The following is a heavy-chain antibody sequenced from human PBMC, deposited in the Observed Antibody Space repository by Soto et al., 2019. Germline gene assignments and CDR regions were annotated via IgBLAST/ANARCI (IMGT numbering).Heavy chain of an antibody. CDR1: GGSFSGYY. CDR2: INHSGST. D-gene: IGHD3-16*02. CDR3: ARGRGDYVWGSYRSGGMDV. V-gene: IGHV4-34*01. J-gene: IGHJ6*02. Sequence: QVQLQQWGAGLLKPSETLSLTCAVYGGSFSGYYWSWIRQPPGKGLEWIGEINHSGSTNYNPSLKSRVTISVDTSKDQFSLKLGSVTAADTAVYYCARGRGDYVWGSYRSGGMDVWGQGTTVTVSS.